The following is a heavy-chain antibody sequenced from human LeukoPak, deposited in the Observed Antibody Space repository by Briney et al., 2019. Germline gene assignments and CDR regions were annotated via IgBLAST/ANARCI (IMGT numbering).Heavy chain of an antibody. D-gene: IGHD6-19*01. CDR3: ASTLIGVAVAGTVY. CDR2: IYHSGST. CDR1: GGSISSSDW. Sequence: PSGTLSLTCAVSGGSISSSDWWSWVRPPPGKGLEWIGEIYHSGSTNYNPSLKSRVTISVDKSKNQFSLKLSSVTAADTDVYYCASTLIGVAVAGTVYWGQGTLVTVSS. J-gene: IGHJ4*02. V-gene: IGHV4-4*02.